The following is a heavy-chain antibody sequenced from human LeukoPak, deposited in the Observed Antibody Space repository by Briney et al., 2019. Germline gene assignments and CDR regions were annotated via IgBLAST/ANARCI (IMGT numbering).Heavy chain of an antibody. CDR3: ARHPVAATLKNRKNNWFDP. CDR2: INHSGST. D-gene: IGHD2-15*01. CDR1: GGSFSGYY. Sequence: SETLSLTCAVYGGSFSGYYWSWIRQPPGKGLEWIGEINHSGSTNYNPSLKSRVTISVDTSKNQFSLKLSSVTAADTAVYYCARHPVAATLKNRKNNWFDPWGQGTLVTVSS. V-gene: IGHV4-34*01. J-gene: IGHJ5*02.